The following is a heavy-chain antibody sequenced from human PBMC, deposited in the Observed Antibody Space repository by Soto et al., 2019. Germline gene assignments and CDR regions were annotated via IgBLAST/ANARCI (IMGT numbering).Heavy chain of an antibody. J-gene: IGHJ6*02. CDR1: GYTFTSYD. CDR3: ARGEDIVVVPAEKNYYYYYGMDV. CDR2: MNPNSGNT. D-gene: IGHD2-2*01. Sequence: ASVKVSCKASGYTFTSYDINWVRQATGQGLESMGWMNPNSGNTGYAQKFQGRVTMTRNTSISTAYMEVSSLRSEDTAVYYCARGEDIVVVPAEKNYYYYYGMDVWGQGTTVTVSS. V-gene: IGHV1-8*01.